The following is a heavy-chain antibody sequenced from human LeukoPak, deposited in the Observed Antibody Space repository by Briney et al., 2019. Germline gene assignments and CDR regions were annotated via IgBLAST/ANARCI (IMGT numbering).Heavy chain of an antibody. Sequence: TPQTLSLTWPVSGRSISSVGYYWSWPRHHPGNGLEWIGLIYYGGSTYYNPSLKSRVTISVDSSKNQFSLKLRSVTAADTAVYCCARGVDYYDILTGYSYYFDYWGQGTLVTVSS. V-gene: IGHV4-31*02. CDR3: ARGVDYYDILTGYSYYFDY. CDR2: IYYGGST. J-gene: IGHJ4*02. CDR1: GRSISSVGYY. D-gene: IGHD3-9*01.